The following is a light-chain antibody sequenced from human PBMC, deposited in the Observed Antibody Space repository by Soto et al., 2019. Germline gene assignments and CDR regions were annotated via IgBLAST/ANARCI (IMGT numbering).Light chain of an antibody. V-gene: IGKV3-20*01. J-gene: IGKJ1*01. CDR1: QSVSNNY. CDR3: LQYGSSPRT. CDR2: GAS. Sequence: EIVLTQSPGTLSLSPGERATLSCRASQSVSNNYLAWYQQKPGQAPRLLIYGASGRATGIPDRFSGSGSGTDFTLTISRLEPEDFAVYYCLQYGSSPRTLGQGTKVEIK.